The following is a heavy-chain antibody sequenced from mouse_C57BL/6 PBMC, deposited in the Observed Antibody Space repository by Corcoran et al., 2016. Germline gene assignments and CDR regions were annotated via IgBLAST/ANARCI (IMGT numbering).Heavy chain of an antibody. CDR2: INPNNGGT. Sequence: VQLQQSGPELVTPGASVKIPCKASGYTFTDYIMDWVKQSHGKSLEWIGDINPNNGGTIYNQKFKGKSTLTVDKSSSTAYMELRGLTSEDTAVYYCARVVTTGFDYWGQGTTLTVSS. CDR3: ARVVTTGFDY. V-gene: IGHV1-18*01. D-gene: IGHD2-2*01. CDR1: GYTFTDYI. J-gene: IGHJ2*01.